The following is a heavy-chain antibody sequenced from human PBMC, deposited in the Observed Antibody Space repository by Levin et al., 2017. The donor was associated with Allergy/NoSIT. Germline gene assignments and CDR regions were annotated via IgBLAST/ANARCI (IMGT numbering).Heavy chain of an antibody. J-gene: IGHJ3*02. D-gene: IGHD1-26*01. Sequence: KAGGSLRLSCATSGFTFGDYFMSWIRQAPGKGLEWVSYISTSETYTNSADSVRGRFIISRDNARDSLYLQMNNLRADDTAVYYCARGRTMSVGPFDIWGQGTMVTVSS. CDR2: ISTSETYT. CDR3: ARGRTMSVGPFDI. V-gene: IGHV3-11*06. CDR1: GFTFGDYF.